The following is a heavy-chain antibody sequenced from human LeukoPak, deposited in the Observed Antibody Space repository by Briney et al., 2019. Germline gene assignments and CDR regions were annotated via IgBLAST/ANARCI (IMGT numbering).Heavy chain of an antibody. D-gene: IGHD2-2*02. V-gene: IGHV1-18*01. CDR3: ARDILEVGFDYGMDV. CDR2: ISADNYNT. J-gene: IGHJ6*02. CDR1: VYTFSNYG. Sequence: ASVKVSCMPPVYTFSNYGINWVRPAPGQGLEWMGWISADNYNTKYAQKLQGRDTMTTDTTPSTDYMEMRSLRSDDTAVYYCARDILEVGFDYGMDVWGQGTTVTVSS.